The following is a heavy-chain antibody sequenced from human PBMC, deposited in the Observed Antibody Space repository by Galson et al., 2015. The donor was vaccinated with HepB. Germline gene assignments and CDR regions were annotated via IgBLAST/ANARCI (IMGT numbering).Heavy chain of an antibody. J-gene: IGHJ5*02. CDR3: AHRRGGRVYDFWSGYSPNWFDP. CDR1: GFSLTTSGVG. CDR2: IYWDDDK. Sequence: PALVKPTQTLTLTCTFSGFSLTTSGVGVGWIRQPPGKALEWLALIYWDDDKRYSPSLKSRLTITKDTSKNQVVLTLTNMDPVDTATYYCAHRRGGRVYDFWSGYSPNWFDPWGQGTLVTVSS. D-gene: IGHD3-3*01. V-gene: IGHV2-5*02.